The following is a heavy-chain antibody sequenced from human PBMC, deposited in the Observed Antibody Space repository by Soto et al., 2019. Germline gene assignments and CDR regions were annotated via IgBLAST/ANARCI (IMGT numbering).Heavy chain of an antibody. CDR3: AKSTGGTANGMGV. CDR2: ISWNSGTI. D-gene: IGHD2-8*02. Sequence: EVQVVESGGGLVQPGRSLRLSCAASGFSFDDYAMHWVRQAPGKGLEWVSGISWNSGTIGYADSVKGRFTISRANAQNSLYLQMNSLRAEDTALYYCAKSTGGTANGMGVWGQGTTVTVSS. J-gene: IGHJ6*02. CDR1: GFSFDDYA. V-gene: IGHV3-9*01.